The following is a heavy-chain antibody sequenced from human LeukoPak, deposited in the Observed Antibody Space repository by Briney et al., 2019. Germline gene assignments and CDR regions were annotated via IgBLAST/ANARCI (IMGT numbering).Heavy chain of an antibody. Sequence: ASVKVSCKASGYTFTDYYIHWVRQSAGQGLEWLGWINPNSGGTNYAQKFQGRVTMTRDTSINTAYMELSRLRSDDTDVDYCARDPAVVGATPMFDYWGQGTLVTVSS. D-gene: IGHD1-26*01. V-gene: IGHV1-2*02. J-gene: IGHJ4*02. CDR3: ARDPAVVGATPMFDY. CDR1: GYTFTDYY. CDR2: INPNSGGT.